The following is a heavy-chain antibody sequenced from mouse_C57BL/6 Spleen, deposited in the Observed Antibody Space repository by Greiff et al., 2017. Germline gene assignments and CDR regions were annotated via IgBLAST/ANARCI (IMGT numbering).Heavy chain of an antibody. D-gene: IGHD2-5*01. CDR2: ISSGGSYT. CDR1: GFTFSSYG. CDR3: ARQSNRGYAMDY. V-gene: IGHV5-6*01. J-gene: IGHJ4*01. Sequence: EVQLQESGGDLVKPGGSLKLSCAASGFTFSSYGMSWVRQTPDKRLEWVATISSGGSYTYYPDSVKGRFTISRDTAKNTLYLQMSSLKSEDTAMYYCARQSNRGYAMDYWGQGTAVTVSS.